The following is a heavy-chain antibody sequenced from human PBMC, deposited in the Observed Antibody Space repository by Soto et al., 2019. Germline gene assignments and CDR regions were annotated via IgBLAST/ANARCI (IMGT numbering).Heavy chain of an antibody. V-gene: IGHV3-33*01. CDR3: ARGDWGSG. J-gene: IGHJ4*02. D-gene: IGHD7-27*01. CDR1: GFTFSSYG. CDR2: IWYDGSNK. Sequence: QVQLVESGGGVVQPGRSLRLSCAASGFTFSSYGMHWVRQAPGKGLEWVAVIWYDGSNKYYADSVKGLFTISRDNSKNTVDLQMKSRRAEESAVYYCARGDWGSGWGQGTLVTVSS.